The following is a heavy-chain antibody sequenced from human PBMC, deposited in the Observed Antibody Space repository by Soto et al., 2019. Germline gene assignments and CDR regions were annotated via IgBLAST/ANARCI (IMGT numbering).Heavy chain of an antibody. CDR3: ARSSPNSELVLN. J-gene: IGHJ4*02. CDR2: IYYSGST. CDR1: GGSISSGGYY. D-gene: IGHD2-8*01. V-gene: IGHV4-31*03. Sequence: SETLSLTCTVSGGSISSGGYYWSWIRQHPGKGLEWIGYIYYSGSTYYNPSLKSRVTISVDTSKNQFSLKLSSVTAADTAVYYCARSSPNSELVLNWGQGTLVTVSS.